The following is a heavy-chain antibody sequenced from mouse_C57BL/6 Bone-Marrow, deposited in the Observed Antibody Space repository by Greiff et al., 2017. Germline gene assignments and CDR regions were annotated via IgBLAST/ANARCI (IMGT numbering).Heavy chain of an antibody. D-gene: IGHD1-1*01. V-gene: IGHV7-3*01. Sequence: EVMLVESGGGLVQPGGSLSLSCAASGFTFTDYYMSWVRQPPGKALEWLGFIRNKANGYTTEYSASVKGRFTISRDNSHSILYLQMNALRAEDSATYYCARGGRTLYFDYWGQGTTLTVSS. CDR1: GFTFTDYY. J-gene: IGHJ2*01. CDR3: ARGGRTLYFDY. CDR2: IRNKANGYTT.